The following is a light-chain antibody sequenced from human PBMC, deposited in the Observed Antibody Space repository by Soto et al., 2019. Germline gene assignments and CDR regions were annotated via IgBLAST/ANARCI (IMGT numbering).Light chain of an antibody. CDR1: QSVSSN. Sequence: EIVMTQSPPTLSVSPGERATLSCRASQSVSSNLAWYQQKPGQAPRLLIYGASTRATGIPARFSGSGSGTEFTLTISSLEPEDFAVYYCRQYNNWPQTFGQGTKVDIK. V-gene: IGKV3-15*01. CDR2: GAS. CDR3: RQYNNWPQT. J-gene: IGKJ1*01.